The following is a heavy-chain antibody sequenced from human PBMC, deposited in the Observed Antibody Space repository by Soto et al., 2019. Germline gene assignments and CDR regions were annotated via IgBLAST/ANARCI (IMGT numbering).Heavy chain of an antibody. CDR1: GFTVNSNC. CDR2: IYSGDVT. V-gene: IGHV3-53*01. CDR3: ARGQESDHAYFDY. Sequence: PVGSLRLSCAASGFTVNSNCMSWVRQAPGKGPEWISVIYSGDVTDYADSVKGRFSISRDNSKNTLYLQMNSLRAEDTAAYYCARGQESDHAYFDYWGQGTLVTVSS. J-gene: IGHJ4*02.